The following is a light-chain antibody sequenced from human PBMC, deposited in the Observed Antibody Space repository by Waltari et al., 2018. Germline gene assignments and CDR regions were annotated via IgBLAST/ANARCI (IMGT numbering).Light chain of an antibody. Sequence: ELVLTQSPGTLSFSPGERATLSCRGSESAKGNYLVWYQQKPGQAPRVLIYVSSKRATGIPDRFSGSGSGRDFTLTISRLEPEDFAMYYCQHYDGSPYTFGPGTKLEIK. CDR1: ESAKGNY. CDR2: VSS. CDR3: QHYDGSPYT. J-gene: IGKJ3*01. V-gene: IGKV3-20*01.